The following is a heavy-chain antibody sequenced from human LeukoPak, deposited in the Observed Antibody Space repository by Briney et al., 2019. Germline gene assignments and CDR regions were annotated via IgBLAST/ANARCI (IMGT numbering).Heavy chain of an antibody. D-gene: IGHD5-18*01. V-gene: IGHV1-69*05. CDR1: GGTFSSYA. CDR2: IIPIFGTA. J-gene: IGHJ4*02. CDR3: AIQDTAIVSGFDY. Sequence: AASVKVSCKASGGTFSSYAISWVRQAPGQGLEGMGGIIPIFGTANYAQKFQGRVTITTDESTSTAYMELCSLRSEDTAVYYCAIQDTAIVSGFDYWGQGTLVTVYS.